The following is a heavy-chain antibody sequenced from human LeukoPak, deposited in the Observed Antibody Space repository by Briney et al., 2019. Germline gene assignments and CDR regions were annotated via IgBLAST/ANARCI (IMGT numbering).Heavy chain of an antibody. D-gene: IGHD1-1*01. V-gene: IGHV3-23*01. CDR2: ISRGGGST. CDR3: AKEVRPYDY. CDR1: GFTFSGNH. J-gene: IGHJ4*02. Sequence: GGSLRLSCAASGFTFSGNHMNWVRQAPGKGLEWVSGISRGGGSTYYADSVKGRFTISRDTSIDTLYLQMNSPRADDTAVYYCAKEVRPYDYWGQGTLVTVSS.